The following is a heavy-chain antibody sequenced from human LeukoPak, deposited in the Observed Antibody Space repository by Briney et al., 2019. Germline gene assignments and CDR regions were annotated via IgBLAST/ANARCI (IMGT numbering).Heavy chain of an antibody. CDR1: GGSISSYY. V-gene: IGHV4-59*08. J-gene: IGHJ4*02. Sequence: PSETLSLTCTVSGGSISSYYWSWIRQPPGKGLEWIGYIYYSGSTNYNPSLKSRVTISVDTSKNQFSLKLSSVTAADTAVYYCARVLSSGYYFDYWGQGTLVTVSS. CDR2: IYYSGST. D-gene: IGHD6-19*01. CDR3: ARVLSSGYYFDY.